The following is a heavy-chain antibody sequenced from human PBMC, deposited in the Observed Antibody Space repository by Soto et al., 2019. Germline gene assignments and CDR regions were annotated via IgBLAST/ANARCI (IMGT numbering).Heavy chain of an antibody. D-gene: IGHD2-2*01. CDR2: INTNSGGT. J-gene: IGHJ6*02. V-gene: IGHV1-2*04. Sequence: ASVKVSCKASGYTFTGYYMHWVRQAPGQGLEWMGWINTNSGGTNYAQKFQGWVTMTRDTSISTAYMELSRLRSDDTAVYYCARGAIVVVPAAPYWADYYGMDVWGQGTTVTVSS. CDR1: GYTFTGYY. CDR3: ARGAIVVVPAAPYWADYYGMDV.